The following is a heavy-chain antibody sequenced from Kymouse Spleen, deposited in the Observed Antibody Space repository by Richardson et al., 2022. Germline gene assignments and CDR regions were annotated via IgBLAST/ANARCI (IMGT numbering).Heavy chain of an antibody. Sequence: QVQLQQWGAGLLKPSETLSLTCAVYGGSFSGYYWSWIRQPPGKGLEWIGEINHSGSTNYNPSLKSRVTISVDTSKNQFSLKLSSVTAADTAVYYCARGYSKYYFDYWGQGTLVTVSS. CDR2: INHSGST. CDR1: GGSFSGYY. D-gene: IGHD4-11,IGHD4-11*01. J-gene: IGHJ4*02. CDR3: ARGYSKYYFDY. V-gene: IGHV4-34*01.